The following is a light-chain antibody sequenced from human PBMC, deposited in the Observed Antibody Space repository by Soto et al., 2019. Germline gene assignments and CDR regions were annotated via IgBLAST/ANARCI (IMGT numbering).Light chain of an antibody. CDR2: DDD. CDR1: SSNIGGNS. CDR3: GSWDSSLSAYV. Sequence: QSAMTQPPSVSAAPGQRVTISCSGSSSNIGGNSVSWYQQLPGTAPKLLIHDDDKRPSGIPDRFSGSKSGTSATLGITGFQTGDEADHYCGSWDSSLSAYVFGTGTKLTVL. V-gene: IGLV1-51*01. J-gene: IGLJ1*01.